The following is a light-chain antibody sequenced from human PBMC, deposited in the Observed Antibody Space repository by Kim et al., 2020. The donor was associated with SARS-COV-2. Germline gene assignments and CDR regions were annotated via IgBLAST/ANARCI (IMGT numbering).Light chain of an antibody. CDR1: QMVSSDV. V-gene: IGKV3-20*01. J-gene: IGKJ2*01. Sequence: LSPGARASISCRASQMVSSDVLASVQQKPGQALRLIIYAASSRATGIPDRFSGSGSGTDFTLTSSRLEPEDFAVYCCKQYGNSPYTFGQGTKVEI. CDR3: KQYGNSPYT. CDR2: AAS.